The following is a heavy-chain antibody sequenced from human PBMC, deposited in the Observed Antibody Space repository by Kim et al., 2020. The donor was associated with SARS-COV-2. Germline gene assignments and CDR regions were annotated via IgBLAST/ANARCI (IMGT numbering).Heavy chain of an antibody. J-gene: IGHJ4*02. CDR3: AKGGYYDSSGSWSY. Sequence: ADSVKGRYTISRDNSTNTLYLQMNSLSAEDTAVYYCAKGGYYDSSGSWSYWGQGTLVTVSS. V-gene: IGHV3-33*06. D-gene: IGHD3-22*01.